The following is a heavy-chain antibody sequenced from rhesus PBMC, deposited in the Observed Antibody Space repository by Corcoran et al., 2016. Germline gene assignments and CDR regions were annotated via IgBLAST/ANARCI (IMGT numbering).Heavy chain of an antibody. CDR2: TYGNSAST. CDR1: GGPISGYYY. V-gene: IGHV4-73*01. Sequence: QVKLQQWGEGLVKPSETLSPTCAVYGGPISGYYYWSWIRQPPGKGLGWIGYTYGNSASTNSNPSLKNRVTISKDTSKNQFSLKLSSVTAADTAVYYCARGIQTPIRGALDVWGRGVLVTVSS. CDR3: ARGIQTPIRGALDV. J-gene: IGHJ5-2*02. D-gene: IGHD4-23*01.